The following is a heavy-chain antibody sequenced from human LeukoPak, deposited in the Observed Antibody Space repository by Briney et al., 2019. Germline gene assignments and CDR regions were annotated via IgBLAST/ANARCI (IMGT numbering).Heavy chain of an antibody. Sequence: ASVKVSCKASGYTFTSFVISWVRQAPGQGLEWMGWITTYNGLTTYARNIQDRVTMTMGTSTSTAYMELRSLTSDDTAVYFCARGSSDFWTGYPQFWGQGTLVTVSS. CDR1: GYTFTSFV. J-gene: IGHJ4*02. CDR3: ARGSSDFWTGYPQF. V-gene: IGHV1-18*01. D-gene: IGHD3/OR15-3a*01. CDR2: ITTYNGLT.